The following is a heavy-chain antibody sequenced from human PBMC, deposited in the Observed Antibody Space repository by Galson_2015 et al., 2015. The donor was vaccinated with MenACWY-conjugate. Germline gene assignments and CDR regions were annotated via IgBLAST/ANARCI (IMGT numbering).Heavy chain of an antibody. Sequence: SLRLSCAASGFTFSNYDMHWVRDARGKGLEWVSGISTGGDTYYSGSVKGRFTISREIAKNSLYLQMDILRPGDTAIYYCVRGFLSRDKWNGLGLDVWGKGTTVTVSS. V-gene: IGHV3-13*01. CDR2: ISTGGDT. CDR3: VRGFLSRDKWNGLGLDV. D-gene: IGHD1-20*01. J-gene: IGHJ6*04. CDR1: GFTFSNYD.